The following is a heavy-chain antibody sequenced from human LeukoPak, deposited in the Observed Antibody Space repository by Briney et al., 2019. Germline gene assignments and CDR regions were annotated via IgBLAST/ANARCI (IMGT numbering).Heavy chain of an antibody. CDR1: GFTLSTYW. D-gene: IGHD4-23*01. CDR2: IYAHGTNT. CDR3: AAYGDNSDFAY. Sequence: PGGSLRLSCAASGFTLSTYWVHWVRQAPGKGLVWVSNIYAHGTNTTYADSVKGRFTISRDSAKNTVFLQMNSLRAEDTAVYYCAAYGDNSDFAYWGQGTLVTVSS. V-gene: IGHV3-74*01. J-gene: IGHJ4*02.